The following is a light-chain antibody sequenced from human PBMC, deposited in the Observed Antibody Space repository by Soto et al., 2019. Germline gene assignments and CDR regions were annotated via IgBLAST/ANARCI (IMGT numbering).Light chain of an antibody. V-gene: IGKV3-15*01. Sequence: EVIMAQSPVPLSVSPGEGATLFLRGSQSVTRNLTWYQQKPGQAPRLLIYGASTRATGIPARFSGSGSGTEFTLTISGLQSEDFAVYYCQQYNNWPLTFGGGTEVEIK. CDR1: QSVTRN. J-gene: IGKJ4*01. CDR3: QQYNNWPLT. CDR2: GAS.